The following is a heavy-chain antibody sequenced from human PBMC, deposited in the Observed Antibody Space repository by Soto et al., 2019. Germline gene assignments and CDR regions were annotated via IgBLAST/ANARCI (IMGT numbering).Heavy chain of an antibody. CDR3: ARYCSSTSCPQYYYYYGMDV. V-gene: IGHV1-18*01. D-gene: IGHD2-2*01. CDR1: GYTFTRYG. J-gene: IGHJ6*02. Sequence: ASVKVSCKASGYTFTRYGISWVRQAPGQGLEWMGWISAYNGNTNYAQKLQGRVTMTTDTSTSTAYMELRSLRSDDTAVYYCARYCSSTSCPQYYYYYGMDVWGQGTTVTVSS. CDR2: ISAYNGNT.